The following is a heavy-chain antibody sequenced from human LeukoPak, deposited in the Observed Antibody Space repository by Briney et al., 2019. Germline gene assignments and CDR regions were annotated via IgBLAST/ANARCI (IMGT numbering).Heavy chain of an antibody. J-gene: IGHJ4*02. D-gene: IGHD4-11*01. Sequence: PGGPLSLSCAASGFTFSSYAMNWFRQAPGKGLEGFPDISGSEGTTPYADSVKGRFTISRANPKNPLYLQMNSLRAEDTAVYYCAKERMTTTSFDYWGQGTLVTVSS. CDR2: ISGSEGTT. CDR1: GFTFSSYA. V-gene: IGHV3-23*01. CDR3: AKERMTTTSFDY.